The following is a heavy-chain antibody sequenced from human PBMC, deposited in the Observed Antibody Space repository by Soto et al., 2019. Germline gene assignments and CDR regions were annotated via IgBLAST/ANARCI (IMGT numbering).Heavy chain of an antibody. CDR1: GFTFSSYS. CDR2: ISSSSSYI. D-gene: IGHD4-17*01. V-gene: IGHV3-21*01. J-gene: IGHJ6*02. Sequence: GSLRLSCAASGFTFSSYSMNWVRQAPGKGLEWVSSISSSSSYIYYADSVKGRFTISRDNAKNSLYLQMNSLRAEDTAVYYCATYHGNTVNYYGMDVWGQGTTVTVSS. CDR3: ATYHGNTVNYYGMDV.